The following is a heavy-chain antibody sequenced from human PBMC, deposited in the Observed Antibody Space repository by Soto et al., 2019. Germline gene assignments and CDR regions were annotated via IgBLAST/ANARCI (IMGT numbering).Heavy chain of an antibody. V-gene: IGHV3-23*01. Sequence: EVQLLESGGGLVQPGGSLKLSCAASGFTFSNFAMNWVRQAPGKGLEWVSLISGGGESTYYPDSVQGRFTISRDNSKNTLYLQINSLGAEDTAVYFCARGPPTLGSIHLVYDYWGQGNLVTVSS. J-gene: IGHJ4*02. CDR3: ARGPPTLGSIHLVYDY. D-gene: IGHD7-27*01. CDR1: GFTFSNFA. CDR2: ISGGGEST.